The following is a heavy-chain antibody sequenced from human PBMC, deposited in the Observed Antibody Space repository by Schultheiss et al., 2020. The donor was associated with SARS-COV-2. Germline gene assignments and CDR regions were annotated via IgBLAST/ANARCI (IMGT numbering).Heavy chain of an antibody. CDR2: IWYDGSNK. Sequence: GESLKISCAASGFTFSSYAMSWVRQAPGKGLEWVAVIWYDGSNKYYADSVKGRFTISRDNSKNTLYLQMNSLRAEDTAVYYCARAYATAGGRTYYYDSSGYYIGYYYYGMDVWGQGTTVTVSS. D-gene: IGHD3-22*01. V-gene: IGHV3-33*08. CDR3: ARAYATAGGRTYYYDSSGYYIGYYYYGMDV. J-gene: IGHJ6*02. CDR1: GFTFSSYA.